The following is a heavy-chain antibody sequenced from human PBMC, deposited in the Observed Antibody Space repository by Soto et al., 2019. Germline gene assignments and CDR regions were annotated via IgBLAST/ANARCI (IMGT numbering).Heavy chain of an antibody. V-gene: IGHV4-61*01. CDR2: IQSSGNT. CDR3: ARTNSRGHWAAWY. D-gene: IGHD3-22*01. J-gene: IGHJ4*02. CDR1: GDSVIIGSYY. Sequence: PSEPLSLTCTVSGDSVIIGSYYWSWIRQAPGKGLEWIGYIQSSGNTNYNPSLMSRVTISLDTSKNQFSLNLRSVTAADTAVYYCARTNSRGHWAAWYWGQGTLVTVSS.